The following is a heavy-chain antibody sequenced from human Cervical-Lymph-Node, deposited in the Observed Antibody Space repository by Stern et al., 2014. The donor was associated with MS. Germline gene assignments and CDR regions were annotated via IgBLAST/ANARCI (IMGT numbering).Heavy chain of an antibody. V-gene: IGHV1-58*01. Sequence: QLVQSGPEVKKPGTSVKVSCKASGFTFTSSAVQWVRQARGQRLEWIRWIGVGSGNTNYAQKFQERVTITRDMSTSTAYMELSSLRSEDTAVYYCAARANYYDSPGDWFDPWGQGTLVTVSS. J-gene: IGHJ5*02. D-gene: IGHD3-22*01. CDR2: IGVGSGNT. CDR3: AARANYYDSPGDWFDP. CDR1: GFTFTSSA.